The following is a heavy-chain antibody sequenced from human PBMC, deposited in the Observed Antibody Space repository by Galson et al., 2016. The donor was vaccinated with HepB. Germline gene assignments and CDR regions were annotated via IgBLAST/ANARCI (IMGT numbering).Heavy chain of an antibody. D-gene: IGHD4-17*01. V-gene: IGHV4-61*01. CDR2: IYSTGRT. CDR1: GGSVRSGYHY. CDR3: ARSSDDGDYGGWHFDL. J-gene: IGHJ2*01. Sequence: LSLTCTVSGGSVRSGYHYWSWIRQPPGKGLEWIGYIYSTGRTNYNPSLKRRVTISIDTSKQQVSLKLSSVTAADTAVFYCARSSDDGDYGGWHFDLWGRGTLVTVSS.